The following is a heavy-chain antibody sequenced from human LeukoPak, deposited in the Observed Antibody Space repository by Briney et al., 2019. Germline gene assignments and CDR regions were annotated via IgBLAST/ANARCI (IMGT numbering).Heavy chain of an antibody. CDR3: ARDHSYYDKGSRI. Sequence: GGSLRLSCAASGFTFSDYYMSWIRQAPGKGLEWVSYISSSGSTVYYADSVKGRFTISRDNAKNSLYLQMNSLRAEDTAVYYCARDHSYYDKGSRIWGQGTMVTVSS. J-gene: IGHJ3*02. CDR2: ISSSGSTV. D-gene: IGHD3-22*01. CDR1: GFTFSDYY. V-gene: IGHV3-11*04.